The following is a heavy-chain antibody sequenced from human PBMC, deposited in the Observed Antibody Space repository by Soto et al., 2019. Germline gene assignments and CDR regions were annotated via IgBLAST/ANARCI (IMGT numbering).Heavy chain of an antibody. J-gene: IGHJ4*02. Sequence: QITLKESGPTLVKPTQTLTLTCTFSGFSLTTSGVGVGWIRQPPGKALEWIAVIYSNDHKRYNSSLESRVRITKDTFKSLVVLLMTNMDSADTATYFCAHRLRIGTVTHGFDFWSQGTLGTVTS. V-gene: IGHV2-5*01. CDR1: GFSLTTSGVG. D-gene: IGHD1-7*01. CDR2: IYSNDHK. CDR3: AHRLRIGTVTHGFDF.